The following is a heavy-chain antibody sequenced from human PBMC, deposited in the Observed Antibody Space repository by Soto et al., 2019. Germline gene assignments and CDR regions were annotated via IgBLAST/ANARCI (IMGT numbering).Heavy chain of an antibody. CDR3: ASSQGDY. CDR2: ISWDGETT. J-gene: IGHJ4*02. Sequence: EVYLVESGGDVVQPGGSLRLSCAASGFTFDDHNIHWVRQAPGKGLQWVCLISWDGETTYYTDSVKGRFTVSRDNSKNSVYLQMDALTPEDTAFYYCASSQGDYWGQGTLVTVSS. V-gene: IGHV3-43*01. CDR1: GFTFDDHN.